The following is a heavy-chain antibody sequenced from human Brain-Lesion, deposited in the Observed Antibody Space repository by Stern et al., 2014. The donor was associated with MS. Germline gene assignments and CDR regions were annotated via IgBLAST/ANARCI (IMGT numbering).Heavy chain of an antibody. V-gene: IGHV3-23*04. CDR3: AKWPHHIAVAGTRYFQH. D-gene: IGHD6-19*01. Sequence: EVQLVQSGGGLVQPGGSLRLSCAASGFSFSTYAMSWVRQTPGKGLQWVSVISGRVGPTYSADSVKGRFTISRDNSKNTLYLQMDSLRADDTAVYYCAKWPHHIAVAGTRYFQHWGQGTLVTVSS. CDR1: GFSFSTYA. J-gene: IGHJ1*01. CDR2: ISGRVGPT.